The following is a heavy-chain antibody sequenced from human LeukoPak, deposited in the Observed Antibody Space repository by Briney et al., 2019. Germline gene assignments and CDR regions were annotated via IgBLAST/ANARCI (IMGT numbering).Heavy chain of an antibody. V-gene: IGHV3-23*01. J-gene: IGHJ5*02. CDR3: AKGLQGYSSSWFDP. D-gene: IGHD4-11*01. CDR1: GFTFSNYA. Sequence: PGGSLRLSCAASGFTFSNYAMSWVRQAPGKGLEWVSGISRIGGSTYYADSVKGRFTMSRDNSKNTLYLQMNSLRAEDTAVYYCAKGLQGYSSSWFDPWGQGTLVTVSS. CDR2: ISRIGGST.